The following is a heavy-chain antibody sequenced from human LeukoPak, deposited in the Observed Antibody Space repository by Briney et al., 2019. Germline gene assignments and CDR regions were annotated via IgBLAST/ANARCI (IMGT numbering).Heavy chain of an antibody. Sequence: GGSLRLSCAAFGFTFSSYSMNWVRQAPGKGLEWVSSISSSSSYIYYADSVKGRFTISRDNAKNSLYLQMNSLRAEDTAVYYCASPVGSGYLNVVDYWGQGTLVTVSS. CDR1: GFTFSSYS. V-gene: IGHV3-21*01. CDR2: ISSSSSYI. CDR3: ASPVGSGYLNVVDY. J-gene: IGHJ4*02. D-gene: IGHD3-3*01.